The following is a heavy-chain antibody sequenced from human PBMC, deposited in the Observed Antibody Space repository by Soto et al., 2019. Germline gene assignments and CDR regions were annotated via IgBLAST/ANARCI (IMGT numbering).Heavy chain of an antibody. D-gene: IGHD6-13*01. J-gene: IGHJ4*02. CDR3: TXDRQQPFSDY. CDR1: GFTFSSYW. CDR2: IKTDGSNT. V-gene: IGHV3-74*01. Sequence: PGGSLRLCCAASGFTFSSYWMHWVRQAPGKGLVWVSRIKTDGSNTYYADSVKGRFTISRDNAKNTLYLQMNSLRAEDTAVYYCTXDRQQPFSDYWGQGT.